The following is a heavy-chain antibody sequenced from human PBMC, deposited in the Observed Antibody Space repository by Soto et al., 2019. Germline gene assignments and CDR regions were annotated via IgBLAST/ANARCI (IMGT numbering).Heavy chain of an antibody. Sequence: SETLSLTCAVYVGSCRGYHWRWIRQPPWEGLEWIGEINHSGSTNYNPSLTSRVTISVDTSKNQFSPKLSSATAADTAVYYCARGRYYYDSSGYSYGMDVWGQGTTVTVSS. D-gene: IGHD3-22*01. CDR3: ARGRYYYDSSGYSYGMDV. CDR1: VGSCRGYH. J-gene: IGHJ6*02. CDR2: INHSGST. V-gene: IGHV4-34*01.